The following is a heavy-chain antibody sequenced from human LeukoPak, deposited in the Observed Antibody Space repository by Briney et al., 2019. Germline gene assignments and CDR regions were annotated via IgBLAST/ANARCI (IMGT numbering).Heavy chain of an antibody. CDR2: IYYSGST. J-gene: IGHJ1*01. D-gene: IGHD4-23*01. Sequence: PSETLSLTCTVSGGSISNYFWSWIRQPPGRGLEWIGYIYYSGSTDYNPSLKSRVTISVDTSKNQFSMNLSSVTAADTAVYYCANYPGSTVAFQHWGQGTLVTVSS. V-gene: IGHV4-59*01. CDR3: ANYPGSTVAFQH. CDR1: GGSISNYF.